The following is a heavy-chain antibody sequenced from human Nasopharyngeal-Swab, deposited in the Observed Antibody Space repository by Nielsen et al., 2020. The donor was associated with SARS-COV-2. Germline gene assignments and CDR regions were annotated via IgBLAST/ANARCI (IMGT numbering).Heavy chain of an antibody. J-gene: IGHJ6*02. CDR1: GYTFTGYY. CDR3: ATSSDTAMDYYYYGMDV. CDR2: INPNSGGT. Sequence: ASVKVSCKASGYTFTGYYMHWVRQAPGQGLEWMGWINPNSGGTNYAQKFQGRVTMTTDTSTSTAYMELRSLRSDDTAVYYCATSSDTAMDYYYYGMDVWGQGTTVTVSS. V-gene: IGHV1-2*02. D-gene: IGHD5-18*01.